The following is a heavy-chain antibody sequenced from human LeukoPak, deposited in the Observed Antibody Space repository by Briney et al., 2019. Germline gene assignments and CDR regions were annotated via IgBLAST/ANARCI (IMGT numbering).Heavy chain of an antibody. Sequence: GASVKVSCKASAYSFTDYYIYWVRQAPGQGLEWMGWINPNSGGTNYAQKFQGRVTMTRDTSISTAYMELSRLRSDDTAVYYCARDREGVATISYYYMDVWGKGTTVTVSS. J-gene: IGHJ6*03. D-gene: IGHD5-12*01. CDR1: AYSFTDYY. CDR2: INPNSGGT. CDR3: ARDREGVATISYYYMDV. V-gene: IGHV1-2*02.